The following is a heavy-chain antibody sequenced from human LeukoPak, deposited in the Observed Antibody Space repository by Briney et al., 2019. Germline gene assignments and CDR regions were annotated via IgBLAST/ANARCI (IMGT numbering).Heavy chain of an antibody. V-gene: IGHV3-74*01. CDR3: ARGLRGPDY. D-gene: IGHD3-10*01. CDR1: GFTFSNYW. CDR2: INDGTGT. Sequence: QAGGSLRLSCAASGFTFSNYWMNWVRQAPGKGLVWVSRINDGTGTSYADSVKGRFTISRDNAKNTLYLQMNSLRVEDTAVYYCARGLRGPDYWGQGTLVTVSS. J-gene: IGHJ4*02.